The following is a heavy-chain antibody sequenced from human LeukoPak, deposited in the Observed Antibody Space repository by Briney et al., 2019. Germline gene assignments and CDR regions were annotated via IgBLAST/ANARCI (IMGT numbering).Heavy chain of an antibody. Sequence: GGSLRLSCAVSGFTFSSYSMNWVRQAPGKGLEWVSSISSSSSYIYYADSVKGRFTISRDNAKNSLYLQMNSLRAEDTAVYYCARGDPIVVVTATLDYWGQGTLVTVSS. J-gene: IGHJ4*02. V-gene: IGHV3-21*01. CDR1: GFTFSSYS. CDR3: ARGDPIVVVTATLDY. CDR2: ISSSSSYI. D-gene: IGHD2-21*02.